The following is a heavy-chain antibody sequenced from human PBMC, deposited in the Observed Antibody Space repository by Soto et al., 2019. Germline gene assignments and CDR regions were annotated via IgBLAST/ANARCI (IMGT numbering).Heavy chain of an antibody. J-gene: IGHJ4*02. CDR2: IYYSGST. CDR1: GGSISSGGYY. Sequence: SETLSLTCTVSGGSISSGGYYWSWIRQHPGKGLEWIGYIYYSGSTYYNPSLKSRVTISVDTSKNQFSLKLSSVTAADTAVYYCARGSPGPGLLWFGESQDDFDYWGQGTLVTSPQ. D-gene: IGHD3-10*01. V-gene: IGHV4-31*03. CDR3: ARGSPGPGLLWFGESQDDFDY.